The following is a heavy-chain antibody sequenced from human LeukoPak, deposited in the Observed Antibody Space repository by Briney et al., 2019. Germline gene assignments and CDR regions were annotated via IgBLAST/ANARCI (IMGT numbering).Heavy chain of an antibody. Sequence: RASVKVSCKTSGYPFAGASIHWVRQAPGQGLEWMGWINPNNGGTSFAQSFQGRVTMTSDTSINTAYMELSRLKSDDTAVYYCAREPLYLGPSFDYWGQGTRVTVSS. V-gene: IGHV1-2*02. CDR1: GYPFAGAS. J-gene: IGHJ4*02. CDR3: AREPLYLGPSFDY. CDR2: INPNNGGT. D-gene: IGHD3-3*01.